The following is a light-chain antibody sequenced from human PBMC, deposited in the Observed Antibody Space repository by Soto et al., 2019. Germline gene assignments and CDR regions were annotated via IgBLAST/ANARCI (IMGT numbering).Light chain of an antibody. V-gene: IGKV3-15*01. J-gene: IGKJ4*01. CDR3: QQYNSWPHLT. CDR1: QSVSSN. CDR2: GAS. Sequence: EIVMPQSPATLSVSPGEGVTISCRASQSVSSNLAWYQQIPGQAPRLLIYGASTRATGMPARFSVSGSRTEFTLTISRLQSEDFAVYYCQQYNSWPHLTFGGATKVEIK.